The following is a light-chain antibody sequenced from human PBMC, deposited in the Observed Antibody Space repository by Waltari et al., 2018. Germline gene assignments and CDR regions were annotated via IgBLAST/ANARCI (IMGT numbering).Light chain of an antibody. CDR2: WAS. Sequence: DIVMTQSPDSLTLSLGERATISCKSSPSVLRTSSNKNFLAWYQQKSGQPPKLLFYWASTRESGVPDRFSGSGSGTDFTLTISSLQSEDVAIYYCQQYYDSPITFGPGTKVDV. J-gene: IGKJ3*01. V-gene: IGKV4-1*01. CDR3: QQYYDSPIT. CDR1: PSVLRTSSNKNF.